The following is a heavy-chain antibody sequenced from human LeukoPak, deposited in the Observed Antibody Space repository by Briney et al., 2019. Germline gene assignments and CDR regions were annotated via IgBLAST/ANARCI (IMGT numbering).Heavy chain of an antibody. D-gene: IGHD6-6*01. V-gene: IGHV3-23*01. J-gene: IGHJ4*02. CDR3: AKDYEYSSSSPFDY. CDR2: ISGSGGST. CDR1: GFTFSSYA. Sequence: GGSLRLYCAASGFTFSSYAMSWVRQAPGKGLEWVSAISGSGGSTYYADSVKGRYTISRDNSKNTLYLQMNSLRAEDTAVYYCAKDYEYSSSSPFDYWGQGTLVTVSS.